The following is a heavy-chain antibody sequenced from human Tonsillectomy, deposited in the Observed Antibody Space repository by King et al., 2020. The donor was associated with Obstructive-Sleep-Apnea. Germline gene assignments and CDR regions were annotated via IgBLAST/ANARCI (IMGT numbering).Heavy chain of an antibody. D-gene: IGHD3-10*01. Sequence: QLVQSGAEVKKPGASVKVSCKASGYTFTGYYIHWVRQAPGQGFEWMGWISPNSGATNYDKKFQDRVTMTRETSISTAYMDLSRLRSDDTAIYYCARDMSAYDSTSPAYWGQGTQVTVSS. CDR3: ARDMSAYDSTSPAY. J-gene: IGHJ4*02. V-gene: IGHV1-2*02. CDR1: GYTFTGYY. CDR2: ISPNSGAT.